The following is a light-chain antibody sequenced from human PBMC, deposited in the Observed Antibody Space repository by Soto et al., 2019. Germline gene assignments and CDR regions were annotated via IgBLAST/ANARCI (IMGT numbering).Light chain of an antibody. Sequence: QPVLTQPTSLSASPGASARFTCTLRSGIDVGTYRVYWYQQKPGSLPRFLLRYKSASDNLKGSGVPSRFFGSRDASTNTGLLIISGLQSEDESDYYCAIWYRSTGVFVGGTKLTVL. CDR1: SGIDVGTYR. V-gene: IGLV5-39*01. CDR3: AIWYRSTGV. J-gene: IGLJ3*02. CDR2: YKSASDN.